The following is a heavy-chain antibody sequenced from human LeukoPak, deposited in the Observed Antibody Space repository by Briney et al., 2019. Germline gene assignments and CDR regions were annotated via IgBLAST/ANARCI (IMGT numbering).Heavy chain of an antibody. Sequence: SVKVSCKASGGTFSSYAISWVRQAPGQGLEWMGGIIPIFGTANYAQKFQGRVTITTDESTSTAYMELSSLRSEDTAVYYCATPITIFGVVNDAFDIWGQGTMVTVSS. CDR3: ATPITIFGVVNDAFDI. V-gene: IGHV1-69*05. D-gene: IGHD3-3*01. CDR2: IIPIFGTA. CDR1: GGTFSSYA. J-gene: IGHJ3*02.